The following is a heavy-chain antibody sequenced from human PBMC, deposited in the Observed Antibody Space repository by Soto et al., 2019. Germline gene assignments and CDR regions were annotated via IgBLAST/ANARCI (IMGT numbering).Heavy chain of an antibody. Sequence: QVQLVQSGAEVKKPGSSVKVSCKASGGTFSSYAISWVRQAPGQGLEWMGGIIPVFGTGIYAQKFQGRVTITADKSTNTAYMELSSLGSEDTAVYFCARVGGTGGYTYGLDYWGQETLVTVSS. J-gene: IGHJ4*02. CDR3: ARVGGTGGYTYGLDY. V-gene: IGHV1-69*06. CDR1: GGTFSSYA. CDR2: IIPVFGTG. D-gene: IGHD5-18*01.